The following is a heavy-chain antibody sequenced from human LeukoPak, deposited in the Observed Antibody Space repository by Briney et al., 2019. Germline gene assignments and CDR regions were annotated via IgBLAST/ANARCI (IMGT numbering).Heavy chain of an antibody. J-gene: IGHJ4*02. CDR3: ATVPLGELWIFDS. D-gene: IGHD1-7*01. CDR1: GGSISSSNW. Sequence: SGTLSLTCVVSGGSISSSNWWSWVRQPPGKGLEWIGEIYHSGSTKYNPSLKSRVTMSVDKSKNQFSLNLRSATAADTAVYYCATVPLGELWIFDSWGQGTLVTVSS. V-gene: IGHV4-4*02. CDR2: IYHSGST.